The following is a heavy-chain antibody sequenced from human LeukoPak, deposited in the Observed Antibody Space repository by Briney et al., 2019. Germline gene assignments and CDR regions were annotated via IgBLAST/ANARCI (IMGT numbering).Heavy chain of an antibody. J-gene: IGHJ5*02. Sequence: GGSLRLSCAASGFTFSSYEMNWVRQAPGKGLEWISYISSSGRTTYYADSVKGRFAFSRDNAKNSLYLQMNSLRAEDTAVYYCARNSGSCYNWFDPWGQGTLVIVSS. V-gene: IGHV3-48*03. CDR3: ARNSGSCYNWFDP. CDR2: ISSSGRTT. D-gene: IGHD1-26*01. CDR1: GFTFSSYE.